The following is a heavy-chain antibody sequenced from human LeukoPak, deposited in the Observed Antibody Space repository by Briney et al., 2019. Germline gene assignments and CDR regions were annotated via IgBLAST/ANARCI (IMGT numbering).Heavy chain of an antibody. Sequence: SSETLSLTCTVSGGSISSYYWSWIRQPPGKGLEWIGYIYYSGSTNYNPSLKSRVTISVDTSKNQFSLKLSSVTAADTAVYYCARSVGARTRFDYWSQGTLVTVSS. CDR1: GGSISSYY. CDR2: IYYSGST. CDR3: ARSVGARTRFDY. J-gene: IGHJ4*02. V-gene: IGHV4-59*01. D-gene: IGHD1-26*01.